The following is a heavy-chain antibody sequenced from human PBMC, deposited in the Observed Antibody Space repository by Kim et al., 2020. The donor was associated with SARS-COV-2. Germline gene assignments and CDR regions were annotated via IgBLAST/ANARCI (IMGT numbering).Heavy chain of an antibody. CDR2: IIPIFGTA. CDR1: GGTFSSYA. Sequence: SVKVSCKASGGTFSSYAISWVRQAPGQGLEWMGGIIPIFGTANYAQKFQGRVTITADESTSTAYMELSSLRSEDTAVYYCARDDIVVVPEDSYYYGMDVWGQGTTVTVSS. CDR3: ARDDIVVVPEDSYYYGMDV. D-gene: IGHD2-2*01. V-gene: IGHV1-69*13. J-gene: IGHJ6*02.